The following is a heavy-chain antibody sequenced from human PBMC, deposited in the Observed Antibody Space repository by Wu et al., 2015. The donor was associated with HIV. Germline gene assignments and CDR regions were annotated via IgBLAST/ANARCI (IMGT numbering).Heavy chain of an antibody. CDR1: GYTFTSHG. D-gene: IGHD3-10*01. J-gene: IGHJ4*02. V-gene: IGHV1-18*01. CDR2: ISAYNGNT. CDR3: ARSPRYYYGSGSYWPYYFDY. Sequence: QVQLVQSGAEVKKPGASVKVSCKASGYTFTSHGISWVRQAPGQGLEWMGWISAYNGNTNYAQKLQGRVTMTTDTSTSTAYMELRSLRSDDTAVYYCARSPRYYYGSGSYWPYYFDYWGQGTLVTVSS.